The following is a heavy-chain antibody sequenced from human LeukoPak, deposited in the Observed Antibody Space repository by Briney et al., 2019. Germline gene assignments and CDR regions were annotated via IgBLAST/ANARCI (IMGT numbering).Heavy chain of an antibody. V-gene: IGHV3-74*01. J-gene: IGHJ6*02. CDR1: GFTFSTYW. Sequence: GGSLRLSCAASGFTFSTYWMHWVRQAPGKGLVWVSRINSDGSSTNYADSVKGRFTISRDNAKNTLFLQMNSLRAEDTAAYYCTRVDIRCYRSFYHYYGMDIWGQGTTVTVSS. CDR3: TRVDIRCYRSFYHYYGMDI. D-gene: IGHD3-16*02. CDR2: INSDGSST.